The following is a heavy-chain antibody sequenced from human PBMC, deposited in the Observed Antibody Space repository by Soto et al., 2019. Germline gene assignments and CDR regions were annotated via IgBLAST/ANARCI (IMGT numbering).Heavy chain of an antibody. CDR3: ARGGVDYYDSSGYYFSPYYFDY. CDR1: GGSISSGGYS. J-gene: IGHJ4*02. Sequence: QLQLQESGSGLVKPSQTLSLTCAVSGGSISSGGYSWSWIRQPPGKGLEWIGYIYHSGSTYYNPYLKSRVTISVDRSTNPFSLKLSSVTAADTAVYYCARGGVDYYDSSGYYFSPYYFDYWGQGTLVTVSS. CDR2: IYHSGST. V-gene: IGHV4-30-2*01. D-gene: IGHD3-22*01.